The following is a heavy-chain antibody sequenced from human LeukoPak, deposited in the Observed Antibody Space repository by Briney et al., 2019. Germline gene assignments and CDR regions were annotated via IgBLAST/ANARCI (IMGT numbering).Heavy chain of an antibody. CDR2: ISSSGSST. J-gene: IGHJ3*02. CDR1: GFTFSSYE. Sequence: PGGSLRLSCAASGFTFSSYEMNWVRQAPGKGLEWVSYISSSGSSTYYADSVKGRFTISRDNAKNSLHLQMNTVRAEDTAVYYCVRDGYCSDGGCYAASDIWGQGTKVTVSS. D-gene: IGHD2-15*01. V-gene: IGHV3-48*03. CDR3: VRDGYCSDGGCYAASDI.